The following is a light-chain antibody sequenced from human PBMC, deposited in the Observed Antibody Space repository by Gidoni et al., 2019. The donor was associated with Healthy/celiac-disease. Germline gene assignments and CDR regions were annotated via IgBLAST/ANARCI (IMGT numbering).Light chain of an antibody. CDR3: MQALQTPRT. Sequence: DIVMTHSPLSLPVTPGEPASISCRSSQSLLHSNGYNYLDWYLQTPGQSPQLLIYLGSNRASGVPDRFSGSGSGTDFTLKISRVEAEDVGVYYCMQALQTPRTFGQGTKLEIK. CDR2: LGS. J-gene: IGKJ2*01. V-gene: IGKV2-28*01. CDR1: QSLLHSNGYNY.